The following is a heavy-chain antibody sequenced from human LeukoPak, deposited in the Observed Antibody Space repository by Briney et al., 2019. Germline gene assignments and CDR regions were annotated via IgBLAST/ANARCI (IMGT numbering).Heavy chain of an antibody. CDR1: GGSISSYY. Sequence: SETLSLTCTVSGGSISSYYWSWIRQPAGKGLEWIGRIYTSGSTNYNPSLRSRVAISVDKSKNQFSLKLSSVTAADTAVYYCARDYSNYVVWFDPWGQGTLVTVSS. V-gene: IGHV4-4*07. CDR2: IYTSGST. D-gene: IGHD4-11*01. J-gene: IGHJ5*02. CDR3: ARDYSNYVVWFDP.